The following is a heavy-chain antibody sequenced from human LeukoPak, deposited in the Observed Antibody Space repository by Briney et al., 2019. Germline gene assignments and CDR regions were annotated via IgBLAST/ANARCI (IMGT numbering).Heavy chain of an antibody. V-gene: IGHV1-46*01. D-gene: IGHD3-22*01. Sequence: GASVKVSCKASGYTFTSYYMHWVRQAPGQGLEWMGIINPSGSSTSYAQKFQGRVTMTRDTSTSTVYMELSSLRSEDTAVYYCARDGRSYYDSSGILDYWGQGTLVTVSS. CDR3: ARDGRSYYDSSGILDY. J-gene: IGHJ4*02. CDR2: INPSGSST. CDR1: GYTFTSYY.